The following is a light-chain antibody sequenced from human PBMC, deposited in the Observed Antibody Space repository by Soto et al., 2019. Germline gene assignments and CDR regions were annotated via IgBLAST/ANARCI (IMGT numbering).Light chain of an antibody. CDR2: GAS. Sequence: EIVLTQSPGTLSWSPGERATLSCRASKSVSSTYLAWDQQRPGQAPTLVIYGASSRATGIPDRFSGSGSGTDFTLTISRVEPEDFAVYYCQQYAGSPLAVGGGTKVEFK. CDR1: KSVSSTY. CDR3: QQYAGSPLA. V-gene: IGKV3-20*01. J-gene: IGKJ4*01.